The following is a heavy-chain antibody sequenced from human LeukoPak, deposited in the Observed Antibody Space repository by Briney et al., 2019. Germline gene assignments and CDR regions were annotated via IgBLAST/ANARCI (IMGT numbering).Heavy chain of an antibody. CDR1: GFTFSSYA. CDR2: ISGSGGST. V-gene: IGHV3-23*01. D-gene: IGHD3-22*01. Sequence: PGGSLRLSCAASGFTFSSYAMSWVRQAPGKGLEWVSAISGSGGSTYYADSVKGRFTVSRDNSKNTLYLQMNSLRAEDTAVYYCAKSGPHHTMIVVVIRLAAFDIWGQGTMVTVSS. J-gene: IGHJ3*02. CDR3: AKSGPHHTMIVVVIRLAAFDI.